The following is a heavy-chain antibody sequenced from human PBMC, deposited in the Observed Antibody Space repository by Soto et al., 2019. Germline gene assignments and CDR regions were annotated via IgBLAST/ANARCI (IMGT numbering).Heavy chain of an antibody. CDR2: INHSGSA. D-gene: IGHD3-10*01. J-gene: IGHJ6*02. CDR3: ATGRGVRGVIITTYYYYGLDV. Sequence: SETLSLTCAVYGGSFSGYYWSWIRQPPGKGLEWIGEINHSGSANYNPSLKSRVTISVDTSKNQFSLKLSSVSAADTAVYYCATGRGVRGVIITTYYYYGLDVWGQGTTVTVSS. V-gene: IGHV4-34*01. CDR1: GGSFSGYY.